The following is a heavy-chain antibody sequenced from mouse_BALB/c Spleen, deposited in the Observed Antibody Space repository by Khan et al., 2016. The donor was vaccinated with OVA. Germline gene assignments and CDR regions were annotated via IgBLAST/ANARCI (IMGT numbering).Heavy chain of an antibody. CDR3: TRTASIKY. D-gene: IGHD1-2*01. Sequence: EVQLQESGPGLVKPSQSLSLTCTVTGYSITSGYGCNWIRQFPGDKREWMGYISYRGSTKYNPSLKNRISTTRDKSKNQIVLQLNSVTNEDTATYSRTRTASIKYWGQGTTLTVSS. CDR1: GYSITSGYG. CDR2: ISYRGST. V-gene: IGHV3-2*02. J-gene: IGHJ2*01.